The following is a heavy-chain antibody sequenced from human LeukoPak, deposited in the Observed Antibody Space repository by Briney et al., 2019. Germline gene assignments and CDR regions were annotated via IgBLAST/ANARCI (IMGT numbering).Heavy chain of an antibody. CDR3: ARGSAAGTFDY. CDR2: ISSSSSYI. D-gene: IGHD6-13*01. V-gene: IGHV3-21*01. J-gene: IGHJ4*02. Sequence: GGSLRLSCAASGFTFSSYSMNWVRQAPGKGLGWVSSISSSSSYIYYADSVKGRFTISRDNAKNSLYLQMNSLRAEDTAVYYCARGSAAGTFDYWGQGTLVTVSS. CDR1: GFTFSSYS.